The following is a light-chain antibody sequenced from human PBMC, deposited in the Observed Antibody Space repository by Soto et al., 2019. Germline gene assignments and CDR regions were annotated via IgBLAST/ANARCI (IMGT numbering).Light chain of an antibody. CDR3: QQANSFPWT. CDR1: QGISSW. Sequence: DLPMTQSPSSVSASVGDRVTITCRASQGISSWVAWYQHKPGKAPKLLIYVASSLQSGVPSRFSGSGSGKDFTLTISSLQPEDFATYYCQQANSFPWTFGQGTKVEIK. CDR2: VAS. J-gene: IGKJ1*01. V-gene: IGKV1-12*01.